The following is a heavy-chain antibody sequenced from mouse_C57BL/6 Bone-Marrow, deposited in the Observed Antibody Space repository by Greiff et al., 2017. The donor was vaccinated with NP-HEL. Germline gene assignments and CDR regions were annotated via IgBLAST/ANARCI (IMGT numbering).Heavy chain of an antibody. J-gene: IGHJ1*03. D-gene: IGHD1-1*01. Sequence: QVQLQQPGAELVKPGASVRLSCKASGYTFTSYWMHWVKQRPGQGLEWIGMIHPNSGSTNYNEKFKSKATLTVDKSSSTAYMQLSSLTSEDSAVYYCARRDYGSSYPYWYFDVWGTGTTVTVSS. CDR3: ARRDYGSSYPYWYFDV. V-gene: IGHV1-64*01. CDR2: IHPNSGST. CDR1: GYTFTSYW.